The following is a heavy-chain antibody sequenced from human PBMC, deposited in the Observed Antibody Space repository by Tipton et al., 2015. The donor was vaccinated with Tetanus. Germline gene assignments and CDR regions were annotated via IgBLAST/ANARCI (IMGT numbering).Heavy chain of an antibody. J-gene: IGHJ6*02. CDR2: VNQAGNT. D-gene: IGHD3-22*01. CDR3: ARGPRTRIYDSSGYSFRYFYGMDV. V-gene: IGHV4-34*01. CDR1: GGSFTDYS. Sequence: TLSLTCAVYGGSFTDYSWSWIRQPPGQGLEWIGEVNQAGNTDYIPSLKGRVTMSLDTSKSQLSLNLSSVTAADTAVYYCARGPRTRIYDSSGYSFRYFYGMDVWGLGVTVTVSS.